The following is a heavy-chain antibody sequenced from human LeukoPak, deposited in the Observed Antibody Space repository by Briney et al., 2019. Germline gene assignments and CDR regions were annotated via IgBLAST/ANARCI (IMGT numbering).Heavy chain of an antibody. CDR3: ARDKAHSYGRYFDP. CDR1: GGSISTYY. D-gene: IGHD5-18*01. J-gene: IGHJ5*02. V-gene: IGHV4-59*01. Sequence: RSSETLSLTCSVSGGSISTYYWNWIRQTPGKGLEWIGHISYGNTDYNPSLKSRVTISVDTSKNQFSLKLTSVTDADTAVYYCARDKAHSYGRYFDPWGQGALVTVSS. CDR2: ISYGNT.